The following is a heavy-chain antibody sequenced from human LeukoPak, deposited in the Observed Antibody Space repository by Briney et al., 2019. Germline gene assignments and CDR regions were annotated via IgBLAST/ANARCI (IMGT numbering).Heavy chain of an antibody. CDR1: GYTFTSYY. CDR2: INPSGGST. CDR3: TRDMIGLVPRNYYFDY. J-gene: IGHJ4*02. D-gene: IGHD3-22*01. Sequence: ASVKVSCKASGYTFTSYYMHWVRQAPGQGLEWMGIINPSGGSTSYAQKFQGRVTMTRDMSTSTVYMELSSLRSEDTAVYYCTRDMIGLVPRNYYFDYWGQGTLVTVSS. V-gene: IGHV1-46*01.